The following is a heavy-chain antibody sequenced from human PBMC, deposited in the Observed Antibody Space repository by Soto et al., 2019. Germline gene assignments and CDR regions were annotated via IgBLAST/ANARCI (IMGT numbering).Heavy chain of an antibody. J-gene: IGHJ6*03. Sequence: GGSLRLSCAASGFTFSSYSMNWVRQAPGKGLEWVSYISSSSSTIYYADSVKGRFTISRDNAKNSLYLQMNSLRAEDTAVYYCAGYGVPNYYYMDVWGKGTTVTVSS. CDR3: AGYGVPNYYYMDV. D-gene: IGHD2-15*01. CDR1: GFTFSSYS. CDR2: ISSSSSTI. V-gene: IGHV3-48*01.